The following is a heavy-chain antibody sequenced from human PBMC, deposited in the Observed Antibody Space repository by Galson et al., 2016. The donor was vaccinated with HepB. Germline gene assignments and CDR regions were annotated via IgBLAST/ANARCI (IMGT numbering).Heavy chain of an antibody. V-gene: IGHV3-48*01. CDR3: ARDKSFYYYGMDV. Sequence: SLRLSCAASGFTFSSYSMNWVRQAPGKGLEWVSYISSSSSTIYYADSVKGRFTISRDNAKNSLYLQMTSLSPEDTAVYHCARDKSFYYYGMDVWGQGTTVTVSS. J-gene: IGHJ6*02. CDR1: GFTFSSYS. CDR2: ISSSSSTI.